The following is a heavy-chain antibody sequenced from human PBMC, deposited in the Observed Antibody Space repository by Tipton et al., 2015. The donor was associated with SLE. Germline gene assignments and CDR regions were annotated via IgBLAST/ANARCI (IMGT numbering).Heavy chain of an antibody. J-gene: IGHJ3*02. CDR3: ARGRGSSGYYYVRAFDI. D-gene: IGHD3-22*01. V-gene: IGHV4-34*01. CDR2: INHSGST. Sequence: TLSLTCAVYGGSFSGYYWGWIRQPPGKGLEWIGEINHSGSTNYNPSLKSRVTISVDTSKNQFSLKLSSVTAADTAVYYCARGRGSSGYYYVRAFDIWGQGTMVTVSS. CDR1: GGSFSGYY.